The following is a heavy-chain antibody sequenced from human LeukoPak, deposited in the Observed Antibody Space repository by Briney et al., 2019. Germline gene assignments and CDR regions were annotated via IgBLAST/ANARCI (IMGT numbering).Heavy chain of an antibody. CDR1: GFTFSTYW. J-gene: IGHJ6*03. CDR3: ARADHGDYGGGYMDV. Sequence: GGSLRLSCAASGFTFSTYWMSWVRQAPGKGLEWVANIKEDGSGKYYLDSVKGRFTISRDNAGNSLYLQMNSLRAEDTAVYYCARADHGDYGGGYMDVWGKGTTVTVSS. D-gene: IGHD4-17*01. V-gene: IGHV3-7*01. CDR2: IKEDGSGK.